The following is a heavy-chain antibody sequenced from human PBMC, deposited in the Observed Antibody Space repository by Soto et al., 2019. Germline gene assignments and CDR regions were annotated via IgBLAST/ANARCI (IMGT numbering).Heavy chain of an antibody. CDR3: ARGQGIAVAGKPY. CDR1: GFTFTSYA. V-gene: IGHV1-3*01. Sequence: GASVKVSCKASGFTFTSYAMHWVRQAPGQRLEWMGWINAGNGNTKYSQKFQGRVTITRDTSASTAYMELSSLRSEDTAVYYCARGQGIAVAGKPYWGQGTLVTVSS. D-gene: IGHD6-19*01. J-gene: IGHJ4*02. CDR2: INAGNGNT.